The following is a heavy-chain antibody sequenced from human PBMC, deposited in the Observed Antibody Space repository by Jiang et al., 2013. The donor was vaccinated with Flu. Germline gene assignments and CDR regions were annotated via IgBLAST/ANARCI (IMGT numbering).Heavy chain of an antibody. CDR3: ARGGTLAYIVVVPAVAHGAFDI. D-gene: IGHD2-2*01. J-gene: IGHJ3*02. Sequence: KPSETLSLTCTVSGGSVNSDSYYWTWIRQPPGKGLEWIGYIHFSGSTKYNPSLKSRVTISLDMSKNQFSLKLSSVTAADTAVYYCARGGTLAYIVVVPAVAHGAFDIWGQGTMVTVSS. CDR2: IHFSGST. CDR1: GGSVNSDSYY. V-gene: IGHV4-61*01.